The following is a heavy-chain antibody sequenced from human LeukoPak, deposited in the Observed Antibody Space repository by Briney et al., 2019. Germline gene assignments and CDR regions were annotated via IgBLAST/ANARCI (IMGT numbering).Heavy chain of an antibody. CDR3: AKDYSESRVADVFFEY. J-gene: IGHJ4*02. CDR1: GLTFSDHA. D-gene: IGHD2-15*01. Sequence: GGSLRLSCAASGLTFSDHAMSWFRQAPGKDLEWVAGITSGFTPHYADSVKGRFTISRDNSKNTVHLQLNSLRVEDTAIYYCAKDYSESRVADVFFEYWGQGTLVTVSS. CDR2: ITSGFTP. V-gene: IGHV3-23*01.